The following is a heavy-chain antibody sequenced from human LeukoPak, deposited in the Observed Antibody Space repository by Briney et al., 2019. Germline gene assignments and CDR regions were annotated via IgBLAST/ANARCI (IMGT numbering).Heavy chain of an antibody. V-gene: IGHV1-69*05. J-gene: IGHJ4*02. CDR3: ARDALIDYYDSSGPHDY. Sequence: GASVKVSCKASGGTFSSYAISWVRQAPGQGLEWMGRIIPIFGTANYAQKFQGRVTITTDESTSTAYMELSSLRSEDTAVYYCARDALIDYYDSSGPHDYWGQGTLVTVSS. CDR2: IIPIFGTA. D-gene: IGHD3-22*01. CDR1: GGTFSSYA.